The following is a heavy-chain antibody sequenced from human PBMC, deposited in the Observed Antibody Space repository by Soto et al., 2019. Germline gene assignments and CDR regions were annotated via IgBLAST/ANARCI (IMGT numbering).Heavy chain of an antibody. V-gene: IGHV3-9*02. Sequence: EVQLVESGGGLVQPGRSLRLSCAASGFTSDDYAMHWVRQAPGKGLEWVSGISWNSGSMGYADSVKGRFTISRDNAKNSLYLQMRSLRVEDTALYYCAKDPVGYGGNYFDLWGRGTLVTVSS. J-gene: IGHJ2*01. CDR3: AKDPVGYGGNYFDL. CDR1: GFTSDDYA. CDR2: ISWNSGSM. D-gene: IGHD2-15*01.